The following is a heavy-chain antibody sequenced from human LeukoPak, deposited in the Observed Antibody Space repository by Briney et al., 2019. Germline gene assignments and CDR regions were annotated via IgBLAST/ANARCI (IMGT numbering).Heavy chain of an antibody. D-gene: IGHD3-10*01. J-gene: IGHJ6*02. CDR3: ARRGYTMVRGVYYATEV. V-gene: IGHV1-2*02. CDR1: GYTFTGYY. Sequence: GAPVRVSCKASGYTFTGYYMHCVRQAAGQGLEGMGWINPNSGGTNYAQKFQGRVSTTRDTSISTAYMELSRLRSDDTAVYYCARRGYTMVRGVYYATEVWG. CDR2: INPNSGGT.